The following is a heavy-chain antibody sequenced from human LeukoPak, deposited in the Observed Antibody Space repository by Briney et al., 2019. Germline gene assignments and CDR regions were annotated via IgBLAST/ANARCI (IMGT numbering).Heavy chain of an antibody. CDR3: ARDPLGGRYYEGGYDY. V-gene: IGHV1-69*05. J-gene: IGHJ4*02. CDR2: IIPIFGTA. D-gene: IGHD1-26*01. CDR1: GGTFSSYA. Sequence: SVKVSCMASGGTFSSYAMSWVRQAPGQGLEWMGGIIPIFGTANYAQKFQGRVTITTDASTSTAYMELSSLRSEDPAVYYRARDPLGGRYYEGGYDYWGQGTLVTVSS.